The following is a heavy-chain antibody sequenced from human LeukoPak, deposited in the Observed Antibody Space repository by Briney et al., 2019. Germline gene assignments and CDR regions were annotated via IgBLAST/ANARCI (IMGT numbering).Heavy chain of an antibody. CDR1: GDSVSSNSTA. Sequence: SQTLSLTCVISGDSVSSNSTAWNCIRQSPSRGLEYLGRTYYRSKWYNDYAVSVESRIIISPDTSNNQFSLQLNSLTPEDTAVYYCARGGGSFDYWGQGTLVTVSS. CDR3: ARGGGSFDY. CDR2: TYYRSKWYN. J-gene: IGHJ4*02. D-gene: IGHD3-16*01. V-gene: IGHV6-1*01.